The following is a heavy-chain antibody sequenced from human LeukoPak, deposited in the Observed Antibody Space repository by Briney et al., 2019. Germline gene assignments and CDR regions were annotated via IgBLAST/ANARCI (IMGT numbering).Heavy chain of an antibody. J-gene: IGHJ5*02. CDR3: ARRESRAEGDWFDP. D-gene: IGHD2-2*01. CDR1: GGSISSSNW. Sequence: PSGTLSLTCAVSGGSISSSNWWSWVRQPPGKGLEWIGEIYHSGSTNYNPSLKSRVTISVDKSKNQFSLKLSSVTAADTAVYYCARRESRAEGDWFDPWGQGTLVTISS. V-gene: IGHV4-4*02. CDR2: IYHSGST.